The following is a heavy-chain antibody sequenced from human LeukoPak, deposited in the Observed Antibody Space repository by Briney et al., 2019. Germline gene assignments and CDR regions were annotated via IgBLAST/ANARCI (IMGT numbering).Heavy chain of an antibody. Sequence: PGGSLRLSCAASGFTFSSYEMNWVRQAPGKGLEWVSYISSSGSTIFYADSVKGRFTISRDNAKNSLYLQMNSLRAEDTAIYYCAKDPFFDYWGQGTLVTVSS. CDR2: ISSSGSTI. CDR3: AKDPFFDY. V-gene: IGHV3-48*03. J-gene: IGHJ4*02. CDR1: GFTFSSYE.